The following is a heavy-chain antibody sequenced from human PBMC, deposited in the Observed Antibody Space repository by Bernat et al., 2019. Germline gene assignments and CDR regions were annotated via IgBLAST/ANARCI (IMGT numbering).Heavy chain of an antibody. J-gene: IGHJ4*02. CDR3: ARAGPDFWSGYYYAY. Sequence: QVQLMQSGAEVKKPGTSLKVSCKASGYTFTNYGISWVRQAPGQGLAWMGWISAYNGNTNYAPKLQGRVTMTTDTSTSTAYMELRSLRSDDTAVYYCARAGPDFWSGYYYAYWGQGTLVTVSS. CDR2: ISAYNGNT. V-gene: IGHV1-18*01. CDR1: GYTFTNYG. D-gene: IGHD3-3*01.